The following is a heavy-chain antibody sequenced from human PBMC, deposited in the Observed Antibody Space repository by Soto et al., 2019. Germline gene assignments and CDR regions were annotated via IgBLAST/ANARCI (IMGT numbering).Heavy chain of an antibody. Sequence: QVQLVQSGAEVKKPGSSVKVSCXASXXTFSSYXIXWXXQAPGXXLEXMGWIIPIFGTANYAQKFQGRVTITADESTSTAYMELSSLRSEDTAVYYCARSILTGTMFSAFDIWGQGTMVTVSS. J-gene: IGHJ3*02. CDR3: ARSILTGTMFSAFDI. CDR2: IIPIFGTA. V-gene: IGHV1-69*01. D-gene: IGHD1-20*01. CDR1: XXTFSSYX.